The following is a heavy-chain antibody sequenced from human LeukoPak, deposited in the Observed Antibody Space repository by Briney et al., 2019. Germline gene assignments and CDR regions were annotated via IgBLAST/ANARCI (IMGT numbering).Heavy chain of an antibody. CDR2: ISGLPSYT. CDR1: GFTFSDYD. V-gene: IGHV3-21*01. CDR3: GRAFPPLRTSSAGDL. J-gene: IGHJ4*02. D-gene: IGHD3-16*01. Sequence: GGSLRLSCSASGFTFSDYDMNWVRQPPGKGLEWVSSISGLPSYTYYGESVKGRFSISRDNAKNSLYLQMNSLGAEDTATYYCGRAFPPLRTSSAGDLWGQGILVTVSS.